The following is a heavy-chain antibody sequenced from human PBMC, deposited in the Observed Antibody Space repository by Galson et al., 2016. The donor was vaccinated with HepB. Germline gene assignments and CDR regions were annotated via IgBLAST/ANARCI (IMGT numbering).Heavy chain of an antibody. J-gene: IGHJ4*02. D-gene: IGHD4/OR15-4a*01. CDR1: GYSFSTYW. CDR2: IYPDDSDT. V-gene: IGHV5-51*01. Sequence: QSGAEVKKPGESLKISCKASGYSFSTYWIAWVRQMPGKGLEWVGIIYPDDSDTRYSPSFQGQVTMSADKSIGTAYLQWNSLRASDSAIYFCARHQKAGYSPMVLWGQGALVTVSS. CDR3: ARHQKAGYSPMVL.